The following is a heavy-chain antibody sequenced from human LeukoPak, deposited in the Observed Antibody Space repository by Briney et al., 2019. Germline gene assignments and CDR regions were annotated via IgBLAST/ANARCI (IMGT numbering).Heavy chain of an antibody. CDR3: ARAFGY. CDR2: ISSSSTI. Sequence: GGSLRLSCAASGFTFSTYNMNWVRQAPGKGLEWVSQISSSSTIYYVDSVKGQFTISRDNAKNSLYLQMNSLRAEDTAVYYCARAFGYWGQGTLVTVSS. J-gene: IGHJ4*02. CDR1: GFTFSTYN. V-gene: IGHV3-48*01. D-gene: IGHD3-10*01.